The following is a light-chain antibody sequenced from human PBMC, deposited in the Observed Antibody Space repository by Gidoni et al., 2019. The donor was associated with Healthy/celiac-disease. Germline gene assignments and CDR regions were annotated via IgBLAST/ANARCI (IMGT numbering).Light chain of an antibody. Sequence: EIVMTQSPATLSVSPGARATLSCRASQRVRSNFAWYQQKPGQAPRLLIHGASTRATGIPARFSGSGSGTEFTLTISSLQSEDFAVYYCQQYDNWPRTFGQGTKVEIK. CDR1: QRVRSN. V-gene: IGKV3-15*01. CDR3: QQYDNWPRT. CDR2: GAS. J-gene: IGKJ1*01.